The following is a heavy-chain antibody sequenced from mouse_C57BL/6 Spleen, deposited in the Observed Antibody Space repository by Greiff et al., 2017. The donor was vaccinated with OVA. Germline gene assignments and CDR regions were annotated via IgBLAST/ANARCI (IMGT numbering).Heavy chain of an antibody. Sequence: VQLQQSGPELVKPGASVKISCKASGYTFTDYYMNWVKQSHGKSLEWIGDINPNNGGTSYNQKFKGKATLTVDKSSSTAYMELRSLTSEDSAVYYCARVVGYLYAMDYRGQGTSVTVSS. CDR1: GYTFTDYY. D-gene: IGHD1-1*02. CDR3: ARVVGYLYAMDY. V-gene: IGHV1-26*01. CDR2: INPNNGGT. J-gene: IGHJ4*01.